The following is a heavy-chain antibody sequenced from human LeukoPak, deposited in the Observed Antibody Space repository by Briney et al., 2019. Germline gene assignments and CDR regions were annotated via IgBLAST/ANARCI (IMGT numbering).Heavy chain of an antibody. D-gene: IGHD3-3*01. CDR1: GYTFTSYG. Sequence: ASVKVSCKASGYTFTSYGIRWVRQAPGQGRAWMGWISAYNGNTHYTQKLQGRVTMTTAPSTSTAYMELRSLRSDDTAVYCCARVQRIPIFIVVIGISWLDPWCEGTVLTVSS. CDR2: ISAYNGNT. J-gene: IGHJ5*02. CDR3: ARVQRIPIFIVVIGISWLDP. V-gene: IGHV1-18*01.